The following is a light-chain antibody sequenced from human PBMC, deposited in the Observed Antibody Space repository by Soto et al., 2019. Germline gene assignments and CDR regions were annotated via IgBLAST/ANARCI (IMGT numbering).Light chain of an antibody. J-gene: IGLJ3*02. V-gene: IGLV2-11*01. CDR3: CSYTGTLWV. CDR1: SSDVGAYNY. Sequence: QSALTQPRSVSGSPGQSVTISCTGTSSDVGAYNYVSWYQQHPGKVPKLVIYDVIKRPSGVPDRFSGSKSGNTASLTISGLQAEDEADYYCCSYTGTLWVFGGGTKVTVL. CDR2: DVI.